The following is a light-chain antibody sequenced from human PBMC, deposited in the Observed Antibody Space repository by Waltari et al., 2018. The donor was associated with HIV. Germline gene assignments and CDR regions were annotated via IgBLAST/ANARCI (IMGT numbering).Light chain of an antibody. CDR3: GTWDSSLSAWV. Sequence: QSVLTQPPSVSAAPGQKVTISCSGSSSNIENNYVSWYQQLPGKAPKLLIYDNNTRPSVIPDRFSGSKSGTSATLGITGLQTGDEADYYCGTWDSSLSAWVFGGGTKLTVL. CDR1: SSNIENNY. V-gene: IGLV1-51*01. CDR2: DNN. J-gene: IGLJ3*02.